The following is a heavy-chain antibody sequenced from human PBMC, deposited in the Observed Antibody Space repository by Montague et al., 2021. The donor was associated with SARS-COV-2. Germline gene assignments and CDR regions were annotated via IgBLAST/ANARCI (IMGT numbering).Heavy chain of an antibody. CDR1: GGSISSYY. Sequence: SETLSLTCTVSGGSISSYYWSWIRQPPGKGLEWIGYIYYSGSTNYNPSLKSRVTISVDTSKNQFSLRLSSVTAADTAVYYCARLKAPYCSRTICYSASWFDPWGQGTLVTVSS. CDR2: IYYSGST. J-gene: IGHJ5*02. V-gene: IGHV4-59*08. D-gene: IGHD2-2*01. CDR3: ARLKAPYCSRTICYSASWFDP.